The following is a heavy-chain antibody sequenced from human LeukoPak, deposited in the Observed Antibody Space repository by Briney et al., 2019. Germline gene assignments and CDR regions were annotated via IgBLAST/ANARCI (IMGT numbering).Heavy chain of an antibody. Sequence: ASVKVSCKPSRYTFTGYYMHWVRQAPGQGGEWMGWINPNSGGTNYAQKFQGRVTMTRDTSISTAYMELSRLRSDDTAVYYCARVDIVATYYFDYWGQGTLVTVSS. CDR1: RYTFTGYY. J-gene: IGHJ4*02. V-gene: IGHV1-2*02. CDR3: ARVDIVATYYFDY. CDR2: INPNSGGT. D-gene: IGHD5-12*01.